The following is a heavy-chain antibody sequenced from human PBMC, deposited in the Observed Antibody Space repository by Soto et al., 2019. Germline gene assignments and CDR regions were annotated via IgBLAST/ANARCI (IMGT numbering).Heavy chain of an antibody. Sequence: QVHLVQSGAEVKKPGASVKVSCKASGYTFTDYFLHWLRQAPGQGPEWMGWINPNSGVTRYAQNFQGRVTMTRDTSIDTAYMELNGLKSDDTTVFYCARGPSHGAFDYWGQGTLVTVSS. CDR3: ARGPSHGAFDY. CDR2: INPNSGVT. V-gene: IGHV1-2*02. D-gene: IGHD5-18*01. CDR1: GYTFTDYF. J-gene: IGHJ4*02.